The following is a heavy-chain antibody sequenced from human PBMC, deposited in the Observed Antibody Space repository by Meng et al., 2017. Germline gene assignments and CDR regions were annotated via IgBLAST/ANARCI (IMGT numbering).Heavy chain of an antibody. CDR2: INWNGGST. CDR1: GFTFDDYG. V-gene: IGHV3-20*04. Sequence: GESLKISCAASGFTFDDYGMSWVRQAPGKGLEWVSGINWNGGSTGYADSVKGRFTISRDNAKNSLYLQMNSLRAEDTALYYCAREEGYYDSSGYFLYWGQGTLVTVSS. CDR3: AREEGYYDSSGYFLY. J-gene: IGHJ4*02. D-gene: IGHD3-22*01.